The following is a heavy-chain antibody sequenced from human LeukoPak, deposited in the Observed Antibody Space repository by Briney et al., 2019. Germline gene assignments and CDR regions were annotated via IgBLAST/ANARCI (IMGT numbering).Heavy chain of an antibody. V-gene: IGHV1-69*04. CDR3: ARAYGGNSGYYFDY. CDR2: IIPIFGIA. D-gene: IGHD4-23*01. J-gene: IGHJ4*02. Sequence: SVKVSCQASGGTFSSYAISWVRRAPGQGLEWMGRIIPIFGIANYAQKFQGRATITADKSTSTAYMELSSLRSEDTAVYYCARAYGGNSGYYFDYWGQGTLVTVSS. CDR1: GGTFSSYA.